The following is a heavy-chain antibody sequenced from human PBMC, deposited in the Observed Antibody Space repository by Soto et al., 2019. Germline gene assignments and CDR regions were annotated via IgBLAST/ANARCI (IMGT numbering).Heavy chain of an antibody. Sequence: GGALRLSCAASEFTCSTYPMHWVRQAPGKGLEWVAVISHDEGNKYYGDSMKGRFTISRDNSKNTLYLQMNSLRGDDTAVYYCARGASDFWGGYPEIHFFDSWGQGTLVTVSS. V-gene: IGHV3-30-3*01. CDR1: EFTCSTYP. CDR3: ARGASDFWGGYPEIHFFDS. D-gene: IGHD3-3*01. CDR2: ISHDEGNK. J-gene: IGHJ4*02.